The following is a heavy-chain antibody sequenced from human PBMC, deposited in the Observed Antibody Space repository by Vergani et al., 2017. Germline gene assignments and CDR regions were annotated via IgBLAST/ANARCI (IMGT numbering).Heavy chain of an antibody. V-gene: IGHV3-74*03. Sequence: EVQLLQSGGGVIQPGGSVRLSCAASGFTFSACPMTWVRQAPGKGLEWVSRIKSDGSITAYADSVKGRFTISRDNAQNTLYLQMNSLRVEDTGVYYCARARCIETCYMSNWLDSWGQGTLVTVSS. CDR3: ARARCIETCYMSNWLDS. CDR2: IKSDGSIT. J-gene: IGHJ5*01. CDR1: GFTFSACP. D-gene: IGHD3-9*01.